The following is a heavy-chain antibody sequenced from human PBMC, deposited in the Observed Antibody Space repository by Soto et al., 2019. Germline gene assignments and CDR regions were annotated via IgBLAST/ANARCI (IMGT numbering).Heavy chain of an antibody. V-gene: IGHV4-59*01. CDR1: GVSISSYY. J-gene: IGHJ4*02. CDR3: ARDNYRFDY. Sequence: KPSESLSLTCAVSGVSISSYYLSWIRQPPGKGLEWIGYIYYSGSTTYNPSLKSRVTISVDTSKNQFSLKLSSVNAADTAVYYCARDNYRFDYWGQGTLVTVSS. D-gene: IGHD4-4*01. CDR2: IYYSGST.